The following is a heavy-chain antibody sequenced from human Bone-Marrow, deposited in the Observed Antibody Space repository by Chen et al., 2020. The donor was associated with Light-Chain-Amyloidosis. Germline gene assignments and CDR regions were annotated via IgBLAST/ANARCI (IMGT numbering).Heavy chain of an antibody. CDR1: GFTFSTYA. Sequence: EVQLVESGGGLVPPGGSLSLSCAASGFTFSTYARDWVRQAPGKGLEYVSAITDNGGTTYYANSVKGRFTISRDNSKNTLYLQMGRLRVEDMAVYYCARDTLGTDWYFDLWGRGTLVTVSS. V-gene: IGHV3-64*01. CDR3: ARDTLGTDWYFDL. CDR2: ITDNGGTT. D-gene: IGHD1-26*01. J-gene: IGHJ2*01.